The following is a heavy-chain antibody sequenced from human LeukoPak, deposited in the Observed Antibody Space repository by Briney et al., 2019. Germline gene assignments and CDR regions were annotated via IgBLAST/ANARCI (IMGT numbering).Heavy chain of an antibody. Sequence: ASVKVSCKASGYTFTGYYMHWVRQAPGQGLEWMGWINPNSGDTNYAQKFQGRVTMTRDTSISTAYMELSRLRSDDTAVYYCARVPPAFGMDVWGQGTTVTVSS. CDR3: ARVPPAFGMDV. J-gene: IGHJ6*02. V-gene: IGHV1-2*02. D-gene: IGHD3-3*02. CDR1: GYTFTGYY. CDR2: INPNSGDT.